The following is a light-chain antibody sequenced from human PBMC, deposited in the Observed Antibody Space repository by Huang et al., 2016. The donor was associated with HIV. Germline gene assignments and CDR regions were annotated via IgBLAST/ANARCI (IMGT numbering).Light chain of an antibody. V-gene: IGKV6-21*01. CDR3: HQSSSLPHT. CDR2: YAS. CDR1: QSVGGS. Sequence: EIVLTQSPDFQSVTPKEKVTITCRASQSVGGSLQWYHQKPNQSPKLLIKYASQSFSGVPSRFSGSGSGTDFTLTIHSLEAEDAATYYCHQSSSLPHTFGQGTKLEIK. J-gene: IGKJ2*01.